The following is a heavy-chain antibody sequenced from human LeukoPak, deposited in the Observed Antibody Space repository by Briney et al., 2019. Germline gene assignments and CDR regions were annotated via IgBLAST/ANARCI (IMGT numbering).Heavy chain of an antibody. CDR3: AGTTVTSYYFDY. J-gene: IGHJ4*02. D-gene: IGHD4-17*01. CDR1: GGSISSSSYY. V-gene: IGHV4-39*07. CDR2: IYYSGST. Sequence: SETLSLTCTVSGGSISSSSYYWGWIRQPPGKGLEWIGSIYYSGSTYYNPSLKSRVTISVDTSKNQFSLNLSSVTAADTAMYYCAGTTVTSYYFDYWGQGTLVTVSS.